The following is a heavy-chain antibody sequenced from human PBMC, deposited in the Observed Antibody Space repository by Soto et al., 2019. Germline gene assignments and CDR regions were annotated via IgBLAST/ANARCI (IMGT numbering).Heavy chain of an antibody. CDR3: ARDNYQLLSGGYYYYMDV. Sequence: GASVKVSCTASGGTFSSYTISWVRQAPGQGLEWMGRIIPILGIANYAQKFQGRVTITADKSTSTAYMELSSLRSEDTAVYYCARDNYQLLSGGYYYYMDVWGKGTTVTVSS. CDR1: GGTFSSYT. D-gene: IGHD2-2*01. J-gene: IGHJ6*03. CDR2: IIPILGIA. V-gene: IGHV1-69*04.